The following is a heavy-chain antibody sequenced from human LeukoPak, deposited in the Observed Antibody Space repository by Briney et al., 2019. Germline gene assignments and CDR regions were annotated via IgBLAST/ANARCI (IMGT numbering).Heavy chain of an antibody. CDR1: GGSISSYY. J-gene: IGHJ4*02. CDR3: ARELTLYDLFNSDY. CDR2: IYCSGST. Sequence: SETLSLTCAVSGGSISSYYWSWIRQPPGKGLEWIGYIYCSGSTNYNPSLKSRVTISVDTSKNQFSLKLSSVTAADTAVYYCARELTLYDLFNSDYWGQGTLVTVSS. V-gene: IGHV4-59*12. D-gene: IGHD3/OR15-3a*01.